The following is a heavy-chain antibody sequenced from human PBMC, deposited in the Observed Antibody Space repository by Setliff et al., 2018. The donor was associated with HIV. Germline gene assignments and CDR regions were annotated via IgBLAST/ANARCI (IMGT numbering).Heavy chain of an antibody. CDR2: VDPEDNNP. Sequence: RASVKVSCKASGFTFTDFYFHWVQQAPGKGLEWVGRVDPEDNNPTYAEKFRDRVTISADTSTNTAYLELRSLRSEDTAVYYCETDDYDGSGTHWRGVPWGQGTLVTVPS. J-gene: IGHJ5*02. CDR1: GFTFTDFY. D-gene: IGHD3-10*01. V-gene: IGHV1-69-2*01. CDR3: ETDDYDGSGTHWRGVP.